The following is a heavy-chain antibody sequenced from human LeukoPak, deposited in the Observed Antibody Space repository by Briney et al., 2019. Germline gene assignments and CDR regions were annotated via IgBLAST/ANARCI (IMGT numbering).Heavy chain of an antibody. CDR2: IYYSGST. D-gene: IGHD3-22*01. CDR3: ARDRPYYDSSGYFGYFDY. V-gene: IGHV4-59*01. J-gene: IGHJ4*02. Sequence: SETLSLTCTVSGGSISSYYWSWIRQPPGKGLEWIGYIYYSGSTNYNPSLKSRVTISVDTSKNQFSLKLSSVTAADTAVYYCARDRPYYDSSGYFGYFDYWGQGTLVTVSS. CDR1: GGSISSYY.